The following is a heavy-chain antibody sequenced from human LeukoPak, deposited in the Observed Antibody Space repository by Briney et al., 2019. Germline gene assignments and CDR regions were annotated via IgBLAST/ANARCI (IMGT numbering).Heavy chain of an antibody. J-gene: IGHJ4*02. CDR1: GFTFSAYW. CDR2: IREDGSAK. Sequence: GGSLRLSCAASGFTFSAYWMSWVRQAPGKGLEWVAHIREDGSAKYYVDSVKGQFTISRDNAKNSLFLQMDSLRAEDTAVYYCARDLAGHYYGSGSSFDYWGQGTLVTVSS. CDR3: ARDLAGHYYGSGSSFDY. V-gene: IGHV3-7*01. D-gene: IGHD3-10*01.